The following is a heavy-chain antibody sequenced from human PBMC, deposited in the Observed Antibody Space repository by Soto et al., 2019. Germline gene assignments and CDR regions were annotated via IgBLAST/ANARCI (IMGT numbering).Heavy chain of an antibody. CDR3: ARDGPRGVVVPAAIRAKNYGMDA. CDR2: INAGNGNT. V-gene: IGHV1-3*01. J-gene: IGHJ6*02. CDR1: GYTFTSNA. Sequence: ASVKVSCKASGYTFTSNAMRWVRQAPGQRLEWMGWINAGNGNTKYSQKFQGRVTITRDTSASTAYMELSSLRSEDTAVYYCARDGPRGVVVPAAIRAKNYGMDAWGQGTTVTVSS. D-gene: IGHD2-2*02.